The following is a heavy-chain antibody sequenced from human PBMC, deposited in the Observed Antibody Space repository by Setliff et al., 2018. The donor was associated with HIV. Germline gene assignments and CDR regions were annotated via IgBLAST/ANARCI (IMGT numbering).Heavy chain of an antibody. CDR1: GDSISSSSYY. D-gene: IGHD3-3*01. J-gene: IGHJ4*02. CDR3: ARSIVPVASGYYYFEY. V-gene: IGHV4-39*01. Sequence: ETLSLTCSVSGDSISSSSYYWGWIRQPPGKGMEWIGSINHTGSTYYKPSLKSRVTISVDTSKNQFSLRLSSVAAGDTAVYYCARSIVPVASGYYYFEYWGQGTLVTVSS. CDR2: INHTGST.